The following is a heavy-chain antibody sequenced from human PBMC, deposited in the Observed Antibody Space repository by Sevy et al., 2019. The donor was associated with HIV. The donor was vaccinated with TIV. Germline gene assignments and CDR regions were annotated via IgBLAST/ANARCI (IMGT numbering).Heavy chain of an antibody. CDR2: MNPNSGNT. CDR1: GYTFTSYD. Sequence: ASVKVSCKASGYTFTSYDINWVRQATGQGLEWMGWMNPNSGNTGYAQKFQGRVTMTRNTSISTAYMELSSLRSEDTAVYYCARGVNYDFWSGPGYNWFDPWGQGTLVTVSS. CDR3: ARGVNYDFWSGPGYNWFDP. V-gene: IGHV1-8*01. J-gene: IGHJ5*02. D-gene: IGHD3-3*01.